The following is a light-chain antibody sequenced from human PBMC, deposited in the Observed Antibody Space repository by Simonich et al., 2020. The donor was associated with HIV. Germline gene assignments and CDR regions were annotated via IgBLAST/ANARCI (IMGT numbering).Light chain of an antibody. CDR1: QSVLFSSNNKNY. CDR2: WAS. CDR3: QQYHSTPLT. J-gene: IGKJ4*01. V-gene: IGKV4-1*01. Sequence: DIVMTQSPDSLAVSLGERATINCKSSQSVLFSSNNKNYLAWYQQKPGQPPKLLIYWASTRESGVPDRFSGGGSGTDFTLTISSLHAEDVAVYYCQQYHSTPLTFGGGTKVEIK.